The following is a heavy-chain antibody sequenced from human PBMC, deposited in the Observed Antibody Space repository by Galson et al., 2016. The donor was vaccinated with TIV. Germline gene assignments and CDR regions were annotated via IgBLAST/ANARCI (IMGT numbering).Heavy chain of an antibody. J-gene: IGHJ6*02. Sequence: SCKASGGTFSSYAISWVRQAPGQGLEWMGGIIPIFGTANYAQKFQGRVTITADESTSTAYMELSSLRSEDTAVYYCARRSAAITIFGVDYYYGMDVWGQGTTVTVSS. CDR3: ARRSAAITIFGVDYYYGMDV. D-gene: IGHD3-3*01. V-gene: IGHV1-69*01. CDR1: GGTFSSYA. CDR2: IIPIFGTA.